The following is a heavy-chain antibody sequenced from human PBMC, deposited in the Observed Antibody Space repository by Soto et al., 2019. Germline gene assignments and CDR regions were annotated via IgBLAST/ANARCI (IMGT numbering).Heavy chain of an antibody. CDR3: AEDPRYGGDFYGDDVAGMVV. CDR2: ISYDGSNK. Sequence: QVQLVESGGGVVQPGRSLRLSCAASGFTFSSYGMHWVRQAPGKGLEWVAVISYDGSNKYYADSVKGRFTISRDNSKNTLYLLMNNLRAEDTAVYYCAEDPRYGGDFYGDDVAGMVVWGQGTTVAAS. J-gene: IGHJ6*02. D-gene: IGHD4-17*01. CDR1: GFTFSSYG. V-gene: IGHV3-30*03.